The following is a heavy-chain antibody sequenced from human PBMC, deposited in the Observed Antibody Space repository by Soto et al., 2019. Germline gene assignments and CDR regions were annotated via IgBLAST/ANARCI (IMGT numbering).Heavy chain of an antibody. CDR1: GGSVSSGSYY. V-gene: IGHV4-61*01. J-gene: IGHJ4*02. CDR2: IYYSGST. CDR3: ARGRRPFFDY. Sequence: PSETLSLTCTVSGGSVSSGSYYWSWIRQPPGKGLEWIGYIYYSGSTNYNPSLKSRVTISVDTSKNQFSLKLSSVTAADTAVYYCARGRRPFFDYWGQGTLVTV.